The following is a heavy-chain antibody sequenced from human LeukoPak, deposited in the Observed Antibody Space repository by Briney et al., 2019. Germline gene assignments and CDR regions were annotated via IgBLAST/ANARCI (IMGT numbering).Heavy chain of an antibody. J-gene: IGHJ4*02. Sequence: PGGSLRLSCAASGFTVSSIYMSWVRQAPGKGLEWVSVIYSGGSTYYADSVKGRFTISRDNSKNTLYLQMNSLRAEDTAVYYCAREDSSGYGDYWGQGTLVTVSS. D-gene: IGHD3-22*01. V-gene: IGHV3-66*01. CDR2: IYSGGST. CDR1: GFTVSSIY. CDR3: AREDSSGYGDY.